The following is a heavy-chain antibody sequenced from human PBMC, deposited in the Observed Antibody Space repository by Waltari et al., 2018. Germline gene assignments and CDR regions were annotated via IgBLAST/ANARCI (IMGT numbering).Heavy chain of an antibody. CDR3: ARTVSRYYYDSSGDNPDY. CDR1: GGSFSGYY. CDR2: INHSGST. J-gene: IGHJ4*02. V-gene: IGHV4-34*01. Sequence: QVQLQQWGAGLLKPSETLSLTCAVYGGSFSGYYWSWIRQPPGKGLEWIGEINHSGSTNYNPSLKSRVTISVDTSKNQFSLKRSSVTAADTAVYYCARTVSRYYYDSSGDNPDYWGQGTLVTVSS. D-gene: IGHD3-22*01.